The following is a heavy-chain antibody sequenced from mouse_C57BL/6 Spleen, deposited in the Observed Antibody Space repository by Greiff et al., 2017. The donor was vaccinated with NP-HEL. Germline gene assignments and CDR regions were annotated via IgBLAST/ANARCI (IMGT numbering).Heavy chain of an antibody. Sequence: VQLQQSGAELVRPGASVTLSCKASGYTFTDYEMHWVKQTPVHGLEWIGAIDPETGGTAYNQKFKGKAILTADKSSSTAYMELRSLTSEDSAVYYCTNSYGYYAMDYWGQGTSVTVSS. CDR1: GYTFTDYE. J-gene: IGHJ4*01. V-gene: IGHV1-15*01. CDR2: IDPETGGT. D-gene: IGHD1-1*01. CDR3: TNSYGYYAMDY.